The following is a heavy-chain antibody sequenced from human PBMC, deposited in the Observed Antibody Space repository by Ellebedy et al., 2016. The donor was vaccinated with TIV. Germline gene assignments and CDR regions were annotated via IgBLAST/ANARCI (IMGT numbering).Heavy chain of an antibody. V-gene: IGHV1-18*01. CDR2: ISAYNVNT. CDR3: ALTRRSYYFDY. D-gene: IGHD3-9*01. CDR1: GYTFTSYG. J-gene: IGHJ4*02. Sequence: AASVKVSCKASGYTFTSYGISWVRQAPGQGLEWMGWISAYNVNTNYAQKLQGRVTMTTDTSTSTAYMELRSLRSDDTAVYYCALTRRSYYFDYWGQGTLVTVSS.